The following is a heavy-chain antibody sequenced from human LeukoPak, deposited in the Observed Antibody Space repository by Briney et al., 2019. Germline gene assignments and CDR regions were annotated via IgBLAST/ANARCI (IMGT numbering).Heavy chain of an antibody. Sequence: PGRSLRLSCAASGFTFDDYAMHWVRQAPGKGLEWVSGISWNSGSIGYADSVKGRFTISRDNAKNSLYLQMNSLRAEDTAVYYCAKLEGYYYDSSGPEYWGQGTLVTVSS. CDR1: GFTFDDYA. CDR3: AKLEGYYYDSSGPEY. CDR2: ISWNSGSI. J-gene: IGHJ4*02. V-gene: IGHV3-9*01. D-gene: IGHD3-22*01.